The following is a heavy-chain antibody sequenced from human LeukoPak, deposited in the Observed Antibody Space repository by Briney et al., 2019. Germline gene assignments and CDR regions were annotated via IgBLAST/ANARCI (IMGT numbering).Heavy chain of an antibody. CDR1: GGTFSSYA. D-gene: IGHD6-13*01. V-gene: IGHV1-2*04. Sequence: ASVKISCKASGGTFSSYAISWVRQAPGQGLEWMGWINPNSGGTNYAQKFQGWVTMTRDTSISTAYMELSRLRSDDTAVYYCARDAHGSSWYGAEYFQHWGQGTLVTVSS. CDR2: INPNSGGT. CDR3: ARDAHGSSWYGAEYFQH. J-gene: IGHJ1*01.